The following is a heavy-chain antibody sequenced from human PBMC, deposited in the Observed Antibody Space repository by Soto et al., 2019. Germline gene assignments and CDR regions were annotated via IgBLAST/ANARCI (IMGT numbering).Heavy chain of an antibody. CDR1: RQAFTQSA. J-gene: IGHJ4*01. CDR3: AREGAAAGKINCDY. V-gene: IGHV1-3*01. Sequence: KASRQAFTQSAMHWVRQAPGQRLEWMGWISGDSGNTKYSTKSQDRVTITRDTSASTAYMELSSLSSEDTALYYCAREGAAAGKINCDYWG. CDR2: ISGDSGNT. D-gene: IGHD6-25*01.